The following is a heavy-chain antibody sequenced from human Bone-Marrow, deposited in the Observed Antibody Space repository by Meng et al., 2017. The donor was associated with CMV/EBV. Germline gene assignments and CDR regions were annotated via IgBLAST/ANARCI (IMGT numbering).Heavy chain of an antibody. Sequence: SETLSLTCAVYGGSFSGYYWRWIRQPPGKGLEWIGEINHSGSTNYNPSLKSRVTISVDTSKNQFSLKLSSVTAADTAVYYCARGHLSSSGWYRDYWGQGTLVTVSS. V-gene: IGHV4-34*01. D-gene: IGHD6-19*01. CDR2: INHSGST. CDR1: GGSFSGYY. CDR3: ARGHLSSSGWYRDY. J-gene: IGHJ4*02.